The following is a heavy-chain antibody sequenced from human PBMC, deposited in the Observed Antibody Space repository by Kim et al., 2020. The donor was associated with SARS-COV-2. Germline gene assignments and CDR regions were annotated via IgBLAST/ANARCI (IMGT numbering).Heavy chain of an antibody. D-gene: IGHD5-18*01. CDR2: T. Sequence: TYSAESVKGRFTISRDNSKNMLYLQMNSLRAEDTAVYYCVRDRYRFYFDYWGQGTLVTVSS. CDR3: VRDRYRFYFDY. J-gene: IGHJ4*02. V-gene: IGHV3-66*01.